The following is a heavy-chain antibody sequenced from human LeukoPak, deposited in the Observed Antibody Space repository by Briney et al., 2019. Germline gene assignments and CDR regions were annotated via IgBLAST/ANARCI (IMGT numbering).Heavy chain of an antibody. CDR1: GFTFSSYW. V-gene: IGHV3-7*01. Sequence: GGSLRLSCAASGFTFSSYWMSWVRQAPGKGLEWVANIKQDGSEKYYVDSVKGRFTISRDNAKNSLYLQMNSLRAEDTAVYYCASFVITFGGVIDHFDYWGQGTLVTVSS. D-gene: IGHD3-16*02. CDR2: IKQDGSEK. J-gene: IGHJ4*02. CDR3: ASFVITFGGVIDHFDY.